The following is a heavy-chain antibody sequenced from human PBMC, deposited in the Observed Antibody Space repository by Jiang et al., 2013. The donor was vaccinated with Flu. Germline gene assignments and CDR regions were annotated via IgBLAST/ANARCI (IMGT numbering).Heavy chain of an antibody. V-gene: IGHV1-69*06. Sequence: GAEVKKPGSSVKVSCRASEGTFSAYGVTWVRQAPGHGLEWVATIIPIFDTEDYAQKFHGRVTATADKGTNTAYLELNSLRSEDTAVYYCRFGNSGSGDYWGQGTLVAVSS. CDR2: IIPIFDTE. J-gene: IGHJ4*02. CDR3: RFGNSGSGDY. D-gene: IGHD4-23*01. CDR1: EGTFSAYG.